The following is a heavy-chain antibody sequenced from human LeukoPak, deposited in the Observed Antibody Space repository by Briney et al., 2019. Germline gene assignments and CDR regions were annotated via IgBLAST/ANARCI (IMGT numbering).Heavy chain of an antibody. CDR1: GYTFTSYA. CDR3: ARGDWLLLMDV. Sequence: ASVKVSCKASGYTFTSYAMHWVRQAPGQRLEWMGWINAGNGNTEYSQKFQGRVTITRDTSASTAYMELSSLRSEDTAVYYCARGDWLLLMDVWGQGTTVTVSS. D-gene: IGHD3-9*01. J-gene: IGHJ6*02. CDR2: INAGNGNT. V-gene: IGHV1-3*01.